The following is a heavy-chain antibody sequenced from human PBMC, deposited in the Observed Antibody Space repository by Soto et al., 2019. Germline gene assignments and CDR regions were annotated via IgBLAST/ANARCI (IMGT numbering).Heavy chain of an antibody. V-gene: IGHV3-21*01. Sequence: GGSLRLSCAASGFTFSSYSMNWVRQAPGKGLEWVSSISSSSSYIYYADSVKGRFTISRDNAKNSLYLQMNSLRAEDTAVYYCARDPPLGYCSGGSCHARYYYYGMDVWGQGTTVTVSS. CDR1: GFTFSSYS. J-gene: IGHJ6*02. D-gene: IGHD2-15*01. CDR3: ARDPPLGYCSGGSCHARYYYYGMDV. CDR2: ISSSSSYI.